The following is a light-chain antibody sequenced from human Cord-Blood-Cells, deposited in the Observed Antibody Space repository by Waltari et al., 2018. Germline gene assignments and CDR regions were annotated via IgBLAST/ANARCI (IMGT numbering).Light chain of an antibody. CDR2: DAS. J-gene: IGKJ4*01. V-gene: IGKV1-33*01. CDR3: QQYDNLPLT. CDR1: QDISNY. Sequence: DIQLTQSPSSLSASVGERVTITCQASQDISNYLNWYQPKPGKAPKLLLYDASNLETGVPSRFSGSGSGTDFTFTISSLQPEDIATYYCQQYDNLPLTFGGGTKVEIK.